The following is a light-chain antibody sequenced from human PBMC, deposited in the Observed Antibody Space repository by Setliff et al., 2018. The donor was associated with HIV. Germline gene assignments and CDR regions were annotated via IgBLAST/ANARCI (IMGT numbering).Light chain of an antibody. CDR3: CSYAGSYTYI. CDR2: DVT. Sequence: QSALTQPRSVSWSPGQSVTFSCTGSSSDVGAYNYVSWYQQHPGRAPKLMIYDVTKRPSGVPDRFSGSKSGNTASLTISGLQAEDEADYYCCSYAGSYTYIFGSGTKVTVL. V-gene: IGLV2-11*01. J-gene: IGLJ1*01. CDR1: SSDVGAYNY.